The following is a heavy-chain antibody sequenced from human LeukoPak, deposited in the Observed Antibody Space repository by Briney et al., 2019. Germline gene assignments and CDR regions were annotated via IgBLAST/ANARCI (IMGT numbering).Heavy chain of an antibody. D-gene: IGHD5-18*01. Sequence: PSETLSLTCTVSGGSISSSSYYWGWIRQPPGKGLEWIGSIYYSGSTYYNPSLKSRVTISVDTSKNQFSLKLSSVTAADTAVYYCAIVTATGSLVDYWGQGTLVTVSS. CDR2: IYYSGST. CDR1: GGSISSSSYY. J-gene: IGHJ4*02. CDR3: AIVTATGSLVDY. V-gene: IGHV4-39*01.